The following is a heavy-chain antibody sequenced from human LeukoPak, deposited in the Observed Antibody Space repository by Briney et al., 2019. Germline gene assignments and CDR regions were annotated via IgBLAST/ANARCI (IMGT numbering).Heavy chain of an antibody. CDR3: AKELEYFQH. V-gene: IGHV3-43*02. CDR2: ISGVGGST. J-gene: IGHJ1*01. CDR1: GFTFDA. Sequence: GGSLRLSCAASGFTFDAMHWVRQAPGKGLEWVSLISGVGGSTYYADSVKGRFTISRDNSKNSLYLQMNSLRTEDTALYYRAKELEYFQHWGQGTLVTVSS.